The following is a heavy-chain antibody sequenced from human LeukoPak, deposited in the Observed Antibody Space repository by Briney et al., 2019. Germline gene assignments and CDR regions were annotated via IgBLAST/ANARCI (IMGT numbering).Heavy chain of an antibody. Sequence: GGSLRLSCAASGFTFSSYSMNWVRQAPGKGLEWVSSISSSSSYIYYADSVKGRFTISRDNAKNSLYLQMNSLRAEDTAVYYCARVGHLKYSSSWYPNPEVTGLDYWGQGTLVTVSS. CDR2: ISSSSSYI. CDR3: ARVGHLKYSSSWYPNPEVTGLDY. J-gene: IGHJ4*02. D-gene: IGHD6-13*01. V-gene: IGHV3-21*01. CDR1: GFTFSSYS.